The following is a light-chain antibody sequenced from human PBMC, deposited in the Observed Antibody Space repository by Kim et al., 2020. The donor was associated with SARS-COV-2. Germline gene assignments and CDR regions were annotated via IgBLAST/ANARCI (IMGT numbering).Light chain of an antibody. Sequence: ASVGDRVTIPCRASQYIATWLAWYQQKPGKAPKLLISAASSLQSGVPSRFSGSGSGTDFTLTISSLQPEDFATYFCQKANSFPLAFGGGTKVDIK. CDR1: QYIATW. CDR3: QKANSFPLA. CDR2: AAS. J-gene: IGKJ4*01. V-gene: IGKV1-12*01.